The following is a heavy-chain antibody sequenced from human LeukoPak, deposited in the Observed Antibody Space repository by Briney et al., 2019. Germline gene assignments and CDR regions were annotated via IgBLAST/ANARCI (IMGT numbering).Heavy chain of an antibody. CDR3: ARYGSGSHNFDV. D-gene: IGHD3-10*01. CDR2: LYSGGNT. J-gene: IGHJ3*01. CDR1: GFTVSSNY. Sequence: GGSLRLSCAASGFTVSSNYMSWVRQAPGKGLEWVSVLYSGGNTYFADSVKGRFTISRDNSKNTVFLQVSSLRAEDTAVYYCARYGSGSHNFDVWSQGTMVTVSS. V-gene: IGHV3-66*01.